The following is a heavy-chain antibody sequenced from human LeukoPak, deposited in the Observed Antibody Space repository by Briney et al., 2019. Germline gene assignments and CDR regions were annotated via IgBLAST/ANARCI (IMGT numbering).Heavy chain of an antibody. CDR3: ARVPGYDSPSYYFDY. CDR1: GGSISSSNW. D-gene: IGHD3-22*01. CDR2: IYHSGSI. J-gene: IGHJ4*02. Sequence: PSETLSLTCAVSGGSISSSNWWSWVRQPPGKGLEWIGEIYHSGSINYKSSLKSRVTISVDKSKNQFSLKLSSVTAADTAVYYCARVPGYDSPSYYFDYWGQGTLVTVSS. V-gene: IGHV4-4*02.